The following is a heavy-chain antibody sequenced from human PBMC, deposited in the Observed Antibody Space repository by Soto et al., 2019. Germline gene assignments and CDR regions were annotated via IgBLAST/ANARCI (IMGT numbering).Heavy chain of an antibody. D-gene: IGHD2-21*01. CDR2: ISWNSGTI. Sequence: GGSLRLSCAASGFRFDDYAMHWVRQAPGKGLEWVSGISWNSGTIGYADSVKGRFTISRDNAKNSLYLQMNSLRAEDTALYYCAKDMVRRPTAHAFDIWGQGTMVTVSS. J-gene: IGHJ3*02. V-gene: IGHV3-9*01. CDR3: AKDMVRRPTAHAFDI. CDR1: GFRFDDYA.